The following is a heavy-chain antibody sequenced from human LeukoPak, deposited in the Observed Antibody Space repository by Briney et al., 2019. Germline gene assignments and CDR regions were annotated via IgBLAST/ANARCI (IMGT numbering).Heavy chain of an antibody. CDR1: GFTFSDYS. Sequence: PGGSLRLSCAASGFTFSDYSMNWVRQAPGKGLEWVSFISGGSSYIYYADSLKGRFTISRDNAKNSLYLQMNSLRAEDTAVYYCARVDSYGCDYWGQGTLVTVSS. D-gene: IGHD5-18*01. V-gene: IGHV3-21*01. J-gene: IGHJ4*02. CDR3: ARVDSYGCDY. CDR2: ISGGSSYI.